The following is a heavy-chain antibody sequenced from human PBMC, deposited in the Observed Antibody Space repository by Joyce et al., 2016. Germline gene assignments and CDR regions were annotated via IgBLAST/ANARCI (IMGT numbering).Heavy chain of an antibody. J-gene: IGHJ4*02. Sequence: EARLVQSGGGFFQPGESLRLSCEASGFAFGNYWMYWVRQVPGKGPEGVSRLKRDGTTTEYADSVEGRFTISRDNDKNTLYLDMNSLRVDDTAVFFCARGPYCAAYCQTHGPFYFDRWGQGTQVTVST. V-gene: IGHV3-74*03. D-gene: IGHD2-21*01. CDR1: GFAFGNYW. CDR3: ARGPYCAAYCQTHGPFYFDR. CDR2: LKRDGTTT.